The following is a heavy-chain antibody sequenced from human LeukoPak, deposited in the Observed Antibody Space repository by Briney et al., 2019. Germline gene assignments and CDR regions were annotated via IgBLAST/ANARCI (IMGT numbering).Heavy chain of an antibody. CDR2: IYSGGST. Sequence: GGSLRLSCAASGFTVSKTYMTWVRQAPGKGLEWVSVIYSGGSTFYTDSVKGRFTISVDNSKNTLHLQMNSLRAEDTAVYYCAKGGLGGYNAVFDHWGQGTLVTVSS. D-gene: IGHD5-24*01. V-gene: IGHV3-53*01. J-gene: IGHJ4*02. CDR1: GFTVSKTY. CDR3: AKGGLGGYNAVFDH.